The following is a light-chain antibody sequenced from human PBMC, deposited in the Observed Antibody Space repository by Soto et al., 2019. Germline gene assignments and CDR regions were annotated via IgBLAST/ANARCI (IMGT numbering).Light chain of an antibody. CDR1: QSVSSSY. V-gene: IGKV3-20*01. CDR2: GAS. CDR3: QQYDGSLIT. Sequence: EIVLTQSTGTRSLSPRERATVCCSSSQSVSSSYLAWYQQKPGQAPRLLIYGASSRATGIPDRFSGSGSGTDFTLTISRLEPEDFAVYYCQQYDGSLITFGPATKVDI. J-gene: IGKJ3*01.